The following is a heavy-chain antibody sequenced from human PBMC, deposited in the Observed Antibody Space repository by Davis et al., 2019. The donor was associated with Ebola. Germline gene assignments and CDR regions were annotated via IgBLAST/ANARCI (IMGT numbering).Heavy chain of an antibody. CDR2: ISGSGGST. CDR1: GFTFSSYA. V-gene: IGHV3-23*01. D-gene: IGHD2-15*01. CDR3: AKDHWRVGAADAFDI. J-gene: IGHJ3*02. Sequence: GESLKISCAASGFTFSSYAMSWVRQAPGKGLEWVSAISGSGGSTYYADSVKGRFTISRDNSKNTLYLQMNSLRAEDTAVYYCAKDHWRVGAADAFDIWGQGTMVTVSS.